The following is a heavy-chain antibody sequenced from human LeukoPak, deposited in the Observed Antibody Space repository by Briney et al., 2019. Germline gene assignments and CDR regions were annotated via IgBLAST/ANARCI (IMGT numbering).Heavy chain of an antibody. D-gene: IGHD2-2*01. CDR1: GYTFTGYY. Sequence: ASVKVSCKASGYTFTGYYMHWVQQAPGQGLEWMGWINPNSGGTNYAQKFQGRVTMTRDTSISTAYMELSRLRSDDTAMYYCARDRYCSSTSCSLPDYWGQGTLVTVSS. CDR2: INPNSGGT. CDR3: ARDRYCSSTSCSLPDY. V-gene: IGHV1-2*02. J-gene: IGHJ4*02.